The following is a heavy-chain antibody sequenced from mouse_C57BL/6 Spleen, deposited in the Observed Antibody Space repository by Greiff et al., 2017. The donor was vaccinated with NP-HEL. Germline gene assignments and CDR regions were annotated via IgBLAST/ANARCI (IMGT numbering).Heavy chain of an antibody. CDR1: GYAFSSSW. Sequence: VKLMESGPELVKPGASVKISCKASGYAFSSSWMNWVKQRPGKGLEWIGRIYPGDGDTNYNGKFKGKATLTADKSSSTAYMQLSSLTSEDSAVYFCARRLDYGSSLDYWGQGTTLTVSS. CDR2: IYPGDGDT. CDR3: ARRLDYGSSLDY. D-gene: IGHD1-1*01. J-gene: IGHJ2*01. V-gene: IGHV1-82*01.